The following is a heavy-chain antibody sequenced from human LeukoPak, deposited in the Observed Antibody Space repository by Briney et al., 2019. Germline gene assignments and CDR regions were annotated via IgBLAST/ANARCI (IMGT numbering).Heavy chain of an antibody. CDR3: ARGSSSLEYFQH. CDR2: VYYTGHI. V-gene: IGHV4-31*03. D-gene: IGHD6-13*01. J-gene: IGHJ1*01. CDR1: SGSISSSSYY. Sequence: SETLSLTCTVSSGSISSSSYYWSWIRQHPEKGLEWIGYVYYTGHIYYNPSLKSRLTISSDTSKNQFFLNLSSVTAADTAVYYCARGSSSLEYFQHWGQGTLVTVSS.